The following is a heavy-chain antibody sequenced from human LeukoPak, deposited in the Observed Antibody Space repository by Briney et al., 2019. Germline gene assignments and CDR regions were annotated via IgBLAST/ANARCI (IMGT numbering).Heavy chain of an antibody. CDR3: ARDGSHGSYHYMDV. J-gene: IGHJ6*03. D-gene: IGHD1-26*01. V-gene: IGHV4-31*03. Sequence: PSQTLSLTCTVSGGSISSGGYYWSWIRQHPGKGLEWIGYIYYSGSTYYNPSLKSRVIISVDTSKNQFSLKLTSVTAADTAVYYCARDGSHGSYHYMDVWGKGTTVTVSS. CDR2: IYYSGST. CDR1: GGSISSGGYY.